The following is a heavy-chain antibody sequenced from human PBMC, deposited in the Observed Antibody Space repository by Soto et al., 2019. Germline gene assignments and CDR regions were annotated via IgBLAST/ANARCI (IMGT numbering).Heavy chain of an antibody. Sequence: SETLSLTCTVSGGSINTNNYYWGWVRQPPGKGLEWIGSVFYNGTTYYSPSLKSRVTISLAPSRTQFSLKLESVTAADTAVYFCARLVVVSPVANAWGQGTLVTVSS. CDR3: ARLVVVSPVANA. V-gene: IGHV4-39*01. J-gene: IGHJ5*02. CDR1: GGSINTNNYY. D-gene: IGHD2-15*01. CDR2: VFYNGTT.